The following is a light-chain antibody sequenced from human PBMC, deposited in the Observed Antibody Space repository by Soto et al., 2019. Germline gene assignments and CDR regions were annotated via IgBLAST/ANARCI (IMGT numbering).Light chain of an antibody. V-gene: IGKV1-39*01. CDR2: AAS. CDR3: QQSYSISPYT. Sequence: DIQMTQSPSSLSASVGDKVTITCRASQSISTYLNGYQQKPGKAPKLLIFAASSWQSGVPSRFSGSGSGTDFTLTISGLQPEDFSTYFCQQSYSISPYTFGQGTKLGIK. J-gene: IGKJ2*01. CDR1: QSISTY.